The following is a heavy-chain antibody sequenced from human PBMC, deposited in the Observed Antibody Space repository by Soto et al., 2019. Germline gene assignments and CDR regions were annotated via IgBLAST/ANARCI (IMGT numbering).Heavy chain of an antibody. D-gene: IGHD3-3*01. V-gene: IGHV3-23*01. CDR3: AKDSVGGYSFWSGYYSDGLDV. CDR1: GFTFDSYA. CDR2: ISGSVDGT. Sequence: EVKLLESGGGLAQPGGSLRLSCVGSGFTFDSYAISWVRQAPGERLQWIAAISGSVDGTDYAHSVRGRFTISRDNSKKTVHLQMDSLRVEDTAVYFCAKDSVGGYSFWSGYYSDGLDVWGQGTLVSVS. J-gene: IGHJ3*01.